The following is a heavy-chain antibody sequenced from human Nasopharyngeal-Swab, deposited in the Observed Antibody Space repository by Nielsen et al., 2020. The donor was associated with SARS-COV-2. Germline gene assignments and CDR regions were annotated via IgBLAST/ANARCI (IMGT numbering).Heavy chain of an antibody. CDR1: GFTFSGST. D-gene: IGHD5-12*01. V-gene: IGHV3-15*01. Sequence: GESLKISCAASGFTFSGSTMHWVRQASGKGLEWVGRIKSKTDGGTTDYAAPVKGRFTISRDDSKNTLYLQMNSLKTEDTAVYYCTTDPSGYDYVDYWGQGTLVTVSS. CDR3: TTDPSGYDYVDY. J-gene: IGHJ4*02. CDR2: IKSKTDGGTT.